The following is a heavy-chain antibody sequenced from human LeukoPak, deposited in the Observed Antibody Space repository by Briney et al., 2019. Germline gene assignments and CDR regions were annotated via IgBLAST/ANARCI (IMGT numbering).Heavy chain of an antibody. J-gene: IGHJ6*03. V-gene: IGHV1-46*01. CDR2: INPSGGST. CDR3: ARGVADYYYYYMDV. Sequence: ASVKVSCKASGYTFTSYYMHWVRQAPGQGLEWMGIINPSGGSTNYAQKFQGRVTITADESTSTAYMELSSLRSEDTAVYYCARGVADYYYYYMDVWGKGTTVTISS. CDR1: GYTFTSYY. D-gene: IGHD6-19*01.